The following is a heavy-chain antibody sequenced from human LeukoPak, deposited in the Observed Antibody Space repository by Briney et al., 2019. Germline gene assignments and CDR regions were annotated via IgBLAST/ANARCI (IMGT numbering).Heavy chain of an antibody. D-gene: IGHD4-11*01. CDR1: GGSITTTTYY. CDR2: INYSGNT. CDR3: ASRRYSSTWNWFDP. J-gene: IGHJ5*02. Sequence: SQTLSLTCAVSGGSITTTTYYWAWIRQPPGKGLEWIGRINYSGNTYYNPSLKHPVTTALDASKNQFSLKLSSVTVADTAVYYCASRRYSSTWNWFDPWGQGTLVTVSS. V-gene: IGHV4-39*01.